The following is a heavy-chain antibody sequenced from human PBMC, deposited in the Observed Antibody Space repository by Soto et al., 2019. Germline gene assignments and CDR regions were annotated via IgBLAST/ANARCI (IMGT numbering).Heavy chain of an antibody. D-gene: IGHD3-16*01. Sequence: QVQLVESGGGVVQPGRSLRLSCAASGSTFSSYGMHWVRQAPGKGLEWVAVIWYDGSNKYYADSVKGRFTISRDNSKNTLYLRMNSLRAEDTAVYYCARSNPVSLGAFDIWGQGTMVTVSS. V-gene: IGHV3-33*01. J-gene: IGHJ3*02. CDR1: GSTFSSYG. CDR2: IWYDGSNK. CDR3: ARSNPVSLGAFDI.